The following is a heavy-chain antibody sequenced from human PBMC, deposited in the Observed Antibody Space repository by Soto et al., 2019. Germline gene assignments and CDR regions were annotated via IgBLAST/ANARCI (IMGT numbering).Heavy chain of an antibody. Sequence: EYSLSTIGLSVSWIRQPPGKALEWLALIDWNDDKYYNTSLETRLTISMDTSKNQVVLIVTDVDPVDTSTYYCGRMRLMSRHESIPETLIAYSGQGTLVTVSS. J-gene: IGHJ4*01. CDR3: GRMRLMSRHESIPETLIAY. CDR2: IDWNDDK. D-gene: IGHD2-21*01. CDR1: EYSLSTIGLS. V-gene: IGHV2-70*01.